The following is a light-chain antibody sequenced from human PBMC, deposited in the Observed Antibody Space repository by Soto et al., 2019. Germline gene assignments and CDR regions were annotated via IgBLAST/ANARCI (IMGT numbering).Light chain of an antibody. J-gene: IGKJ4*01. CDR3: MQALQTPVT. Sequence: EIVLTQSSLSLPVTPGEPASISCRSSQSLLHGDGYNYLDWYLQKPGQSPQLLIYSGSHRASGVPDRFSGSGSGTDFTLKISRVEAEDVGIYYCMQALQTPVTFGGGTKVDIK. V-gene: IGKV2-28*01. CDR2: SGS. CDR1: QSLLHGDGYNY.